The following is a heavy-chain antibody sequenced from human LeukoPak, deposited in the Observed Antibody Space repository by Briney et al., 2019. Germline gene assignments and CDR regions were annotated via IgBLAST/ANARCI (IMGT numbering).Heavy chain of an antibody. CDR2: ISSSSSYI. CDR3: ARGVGCSSTRAGIPCDYYYYYMDV. V-gene: IGHV3-21*01. D-gene: IGHD2-2*01. J-gene: IGHJ6*03. CDR1: GFTFSSYS. Sequence: GGSLRLSCAASGFTFSSYSMNWVRQAPGKGLEWVSSISSSSSYIYYADSVEGRFTISRDNAKNSLYLQMNSLRAEDTAVYYCARGVGCSSTRAGIPCDYYYYYMDVWGKGTTVTVPS.